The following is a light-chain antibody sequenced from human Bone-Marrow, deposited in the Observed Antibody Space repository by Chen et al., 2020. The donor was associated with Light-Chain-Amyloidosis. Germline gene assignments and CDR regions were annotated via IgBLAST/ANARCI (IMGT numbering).Light chain of an antibody. CDR2: RDT. V-gene: IGLV3-25*03. Sequence: SYDLTQPPSVSVSPGQTASLTCSGDDLPTKYAYWYQQKPGQAPVLVIHRDTERPSGISERFSGSSSGTTATLTISGVQAEDVADYHCQSADSSGTYEVIFGGGTKLTVL. CDR1: DLPTKY. J-gene: IGLJ2*01. CDR3: QSADSSGTYEVI.